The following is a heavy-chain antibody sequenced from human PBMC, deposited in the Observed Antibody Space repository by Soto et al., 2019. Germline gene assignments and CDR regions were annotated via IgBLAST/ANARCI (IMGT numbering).Heavy chain of an antibody. Sequence: GGSLRLSCAASGFTFSSYAMSWVRQAPGKGLEWVSAISGSGGSTYYADSVKGRFTISRDNSKNTLYLQMNRLRAEDTAVYYCAKDYYDSSGSRGDAFDIWGQGTMVTVSS. V-gene: IGHV3-23*01. CDR2: ISGSGGST. CDR1: GFTFSSYA. J-gene: IGHJ3*02. CDR3: AKDYYDSSGSRGDAFDI. D-gene: IGHD3-22*01.